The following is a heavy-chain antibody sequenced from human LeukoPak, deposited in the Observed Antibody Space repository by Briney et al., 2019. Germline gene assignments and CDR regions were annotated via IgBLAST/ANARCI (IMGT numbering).Heavy chain of an antibody. CDR1: GFSVSSNY. V-gene: IGHV3-53*01. D-gene: IGHD1-1*01. J-gene: IGHJ4*02. CDR2: IYSGGST. Sequence: PGGSLRLSCAASGFSVSSNYMSWVRQAPGKGLEWVSVIYSGGSTYYADSVKGRFTISRDNAKNSLYLQMNSLRAEDTAVYYCARDLISGYLNWGQGTLVTVSS. CDR3: ARDLISGYLN.